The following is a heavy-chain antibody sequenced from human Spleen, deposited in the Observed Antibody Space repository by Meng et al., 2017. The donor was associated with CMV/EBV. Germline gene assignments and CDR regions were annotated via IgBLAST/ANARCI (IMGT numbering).Heavy chain of an antibody. CDR3: AKDQVVIIKGPLSYYYYGMDV. V-gene: IGHV3-23*01. CDR1: GFTVSSNY. CDR2: ISGNGGGT. Sequence: GGSLRLSCAASGFTVSSNYMSWVRQAPGKGLEWVSGISGNGGGTYYADSVKGRFTISRDNSKNALYLHMSSLRAEDTAVYYCAKDQVVIIKGPLSYYYYGMDVWGQGTTVTVSS. J-gene: IGHJ6*02. D-gene: IGHD3-3*01.